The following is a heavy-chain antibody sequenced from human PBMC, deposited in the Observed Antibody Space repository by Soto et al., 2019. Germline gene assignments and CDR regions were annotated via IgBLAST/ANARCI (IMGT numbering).Heavy chain of an antibody. J-gene: IGHJ4*02. D-gene: IGHD2-15*01. CDR3: AIGSWRTFDY. V-gene: IGHV3-21*01. CDR2: ISSGGSFI. CDR1: GFTFSDFT. Sequence: EVQLVESAGGLVKPGGSLRLSCAASGFTFSDFTMNWVRQAPGKGLQWVSSISSGGSFISYADSVRGRFTISRDNAKNSLYLQVDSLRAEDTAVFFCAIGSWRTFDYWVQGTLVTVSS.